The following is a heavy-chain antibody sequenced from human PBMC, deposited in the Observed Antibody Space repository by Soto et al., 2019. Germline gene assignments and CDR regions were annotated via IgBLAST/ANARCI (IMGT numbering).Heavy chain of an antibody. D-gene: IGHD3-10*01. V-gene: IGHV3-53*01. CDR2: IYDNGTT. Sequence: PGGSLRLSCAASGLTVSNAYMACVRQAPGMGLEWVSVIYDNGTTYYADSVKGRFTISRDTSTNTLSLQMDSLRAEDTAVYYCVRPLPSGRNYGLDVWGQGTTVTVSS. CDR1: GLTVSNAY. J-gene: IGHJ6*02. CDR3: VRPLPSGRNYGLDV.